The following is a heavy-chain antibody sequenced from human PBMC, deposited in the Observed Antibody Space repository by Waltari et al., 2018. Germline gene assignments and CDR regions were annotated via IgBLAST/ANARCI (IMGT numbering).Heavy chain of an antibody. J-gene: IGHJ3*01. CDR2: VDPEDGET. V-gene: IGHV1-69-2*01. D-gene: IGHD6-19*01. CDR3: ATALGDSSSASRPFDF. CDR1: GYTSTDYY. Sequence: EVQLLQSGAELTEPGTTVRISCKVSGYTSTDYYIHWVQQAPGKGLRWMGLVDPEDGETIYADNFQGRVTISADTSTDTAFMELSSLRSEDTAVFYCATALGDSSSASRPFDFWGQGTMITVSS.